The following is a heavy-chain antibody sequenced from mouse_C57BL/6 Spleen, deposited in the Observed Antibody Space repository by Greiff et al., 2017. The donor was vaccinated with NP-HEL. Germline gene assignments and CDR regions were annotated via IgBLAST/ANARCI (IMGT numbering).Heavy chain of an antibody. CDR2: IYPGDGDT. CDR3: AREEAAQAPAWFAY. D-gene: IGHD3-2*02. V-gene: IGHV1-80*01. CDR1: GYAFSSYW. Sequence: QVQLQQSGAELVKPGASVKISCKASGYAFSSYWMNWVKQRPGKGLEWIGQIYPGDGDTNYNGKFKGKATLTADKSSSTAYMQLSSLTSEDSAVYVCAREEAAQAPAWFAYWGQGTLVTVSA. J-gene: IGHJ3*01.